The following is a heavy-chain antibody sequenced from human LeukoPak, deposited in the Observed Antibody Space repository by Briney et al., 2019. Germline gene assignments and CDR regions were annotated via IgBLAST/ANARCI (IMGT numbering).Heavy chain of an antibody. V-gene: IGHV3-30*02. CDR2: IRYDGSNK. CDR3: AKDGVDDYYDSSGYPRAPPSIYYYYYMDV. D-gene: IGHD3-22*01. Sequence: GGSLRLSCAASGFTFSSYGMHWVRQAPGKGLEWVAFIRYDGSNKYYADSVKGRFTISRDNSKNTLYLQMNSLRAEDTAVYYCAKDGVDDYYDSSGYPRAPPSIYYYYYMDVWGRGTTVTISS. J-gene: IGHJ6*03. CDR1: GFTFSSYG.